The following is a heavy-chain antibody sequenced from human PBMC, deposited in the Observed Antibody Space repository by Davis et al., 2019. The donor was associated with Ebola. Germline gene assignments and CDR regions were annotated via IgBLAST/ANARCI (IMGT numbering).Heavy chain of an antibody. Sequence: MPSETLSLTCTVSGGSISSGGYYWSWIRQHPGKGLEWIGYIYYSGSTYYNPSLKSRVTISVDTSKNQFSLKLSSVTAADTALYYCAKDFLSLLWYYGMDVWGQGTTVTVSS. J-gene: IGHJ6*02. CDR2: IYYSGST. CDR3: AKDFLSLLWYYGMDV. V-gene: IGHV4-31*03. D-gene: IGHD2/OR15-2a*01. CDR1: GGSISSGGYY.